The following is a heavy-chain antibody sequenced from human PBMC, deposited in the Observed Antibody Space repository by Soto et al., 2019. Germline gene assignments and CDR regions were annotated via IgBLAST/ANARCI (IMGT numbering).Heavy chain of an antibody. CDR1: GGTFSSYA. Sequence: QVQLVQSGAEVKKPGSSVKVSCKASGGTFSSYAISWVRQAPGQGLEWMGGIIPIFGTANYAQKFQGRVTITADESTSTAYMELSSLRSEDTAVDYCARASGIAAAGDYYYGMDVWGQGTTVTVSS. D-gene: IGHD6-13*01. J-gene: IGHJ6*02. CDR2: IIPIFGTA. CDR3: ARASGIAAAGDYYYGMDV. V-gene: IGHV1-69*01.